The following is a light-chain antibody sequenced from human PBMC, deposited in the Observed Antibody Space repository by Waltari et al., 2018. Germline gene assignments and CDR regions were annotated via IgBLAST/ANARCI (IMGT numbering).Light chain of an antibody. CDR3: QHYVRLPVT. J-gene: IGKJ1*01. V-gene: IGKV3-20*01. CDR1: QSVGRS. Sequence: EIVLTQSPGTLSLSPGERATLSCRASQSVGRSLAWYQQKPGRAPRLLIYATSNRATGIPDWFSASGSGTDFSLTISRLEPEDFALYYCQHYVRLPVTFGQGTKVEVK. CDR2: ATS.